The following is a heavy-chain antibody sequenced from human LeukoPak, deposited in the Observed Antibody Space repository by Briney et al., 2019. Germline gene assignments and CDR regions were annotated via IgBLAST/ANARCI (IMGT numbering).Heavy chain of an antibody. J-gene: IGHJ4*02. CDR1: GFTLSNAW. Sequence: GGSLRLSCAASGFTLSNAWMSWVRQAPGKGLEWVGRIKSKTDGGTTDYAAPVKGRFTISRDDSKNTLYPQMNSLKTEDTAVYYCTTDSSGWYGGYFDYWGQGTLVTVSS. D-gene: IGHD6-19*01. V-gene: IGHV3-15*01. CDR3: TTDSSGWYGGYFDY. CDR2: IKSKTDGGTT.